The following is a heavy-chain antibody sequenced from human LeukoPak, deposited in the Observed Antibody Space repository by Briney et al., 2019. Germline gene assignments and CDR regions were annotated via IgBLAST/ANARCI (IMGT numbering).Heavy chain of an antibody. V-gene: IGHV1-3*01. CDR3: AGIAAAGTGVDY. J-gene: IGHJ4*02. Sequence: ASVKVSCKASGYTFTSYAMHWVRQAPGQRLEWMGWINAGNGNTKYSQMFQGRVTITRDTSASTAYMELSSLRSEDTAVYYCAGIAAAGTGVDYWGQGTLVTVSS. CDR1: GYTFTSYA. CDR2: INAGNGNT. D-gene: IGHD6-13*01.